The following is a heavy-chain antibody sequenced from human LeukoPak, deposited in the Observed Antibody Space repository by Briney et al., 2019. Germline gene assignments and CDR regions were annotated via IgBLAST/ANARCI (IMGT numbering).Heavy chain of an antibody. J-gene: IGHJ6*02. Sequence: PGGSLRLSCAASGFTFSSYSMNWVRQAPGKGLEWVSYISSSSSTIYYADSVKGRFTISRDNAKNSLYLQMNSLRAEDTAVYYCARRYGMDVWGQGTTVTVSS. V-gene: IGHV3-48*01. CDR3: ARRYGMDV. CDR1: GFTFSSYS. CDR2: ISSSSSTI.